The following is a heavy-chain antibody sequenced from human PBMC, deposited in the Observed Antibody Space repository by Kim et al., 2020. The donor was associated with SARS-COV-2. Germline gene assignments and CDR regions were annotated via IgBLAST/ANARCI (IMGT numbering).Heavy chain of an antibody. Sequence: SRFTISVDTSKNQFSLKLSSVTAADTAVYYCARYNRARYDFWSGYYNFDYWGQGTLVTVSS. CDR3: ARYNRARYDFWSGYYNFDY. D-gene: IGHD3-3*01. J-gene: IGHJ4*02. V-gene: IGHV4-39*01.